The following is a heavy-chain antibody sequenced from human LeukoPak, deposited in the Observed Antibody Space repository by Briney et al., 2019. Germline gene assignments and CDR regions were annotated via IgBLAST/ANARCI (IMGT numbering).Heavy chain of an antibody. D-gene: IGHD6-13*01. J-gene: IGHJ4*02. CDR1: GGSISSTTYY. CDR2: IYYTETT. CDR3: ARGGSQIISSWDFDY. V-gene: IGHV4-39*01. Sequence: PSETLSLTCSVSGGSISSTTYYWGWIRQPPGKGLEWIASIYYTETTHYNPSLKSRVTISAEKSKNQFSSNLRSVTAADTAVYYCARGGSQIISSWDFDYWGQGILVTVSS.